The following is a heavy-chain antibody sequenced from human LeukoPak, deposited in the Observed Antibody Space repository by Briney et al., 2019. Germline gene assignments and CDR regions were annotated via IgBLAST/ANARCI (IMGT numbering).Heavy chain of an antibody. Sequence: QPGGSLRLSCAASGFTFSSYGMHWVRQAPGKGLEWVAFIRYDGSNKYYADSVKGRFTISRDNAKNSLYLQMNSLRAEDTALYYCARSMSDFYYYMDVWGKGTTVTISS. D-gene: IGHD2-21*01. CDR3: ARSMSDFYYYMDV. CDR2: IRYDGSNK. V-gene: IGHV3-30*02. CDR1: GFTFSSYG. J-gene: IGHJ6*03.